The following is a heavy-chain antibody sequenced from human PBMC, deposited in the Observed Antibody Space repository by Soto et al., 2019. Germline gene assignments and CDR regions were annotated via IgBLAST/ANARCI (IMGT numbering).Heavy chain of an antibody. V-gene: IGHV4-39*01. Sequence: SETLSLTCTVSGGSISSSNSYWGWIRQPPGKGLEWIGNIYNGGSTYYNPSLKSRVTMSVDTSKNQFSLKLSSVTAADTAVYYCARLSLSWVHRYSGYDNWFDPWGQGTLVTVSS. CDR2: IYNGGST. CDR3: ARLSLSWVHRYSGYDNWFDP. CDR1: GGSISSSNSY. J-gene: IGHJ5*02. D-gene: IGHD5-12*01.